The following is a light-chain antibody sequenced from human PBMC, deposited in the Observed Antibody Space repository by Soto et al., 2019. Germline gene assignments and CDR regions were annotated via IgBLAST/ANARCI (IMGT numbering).Light chain of an antibody. CDR2: EVT. CDR1: SSDVGRYNT. Sequence: QSALTQPASVSGSPGQTITISCTGTSSDVGRYNTVSWYQHHPGKAPKLIIYEVTHRPAGISVRFSASKSGNTASLTISGLQAEDEADYYCNSLRVNHLYVFGSGTKLTVL. J-gene: IGLJ1*01. CDR3: NSLRVNHLYV. V-gene: IGLV2-14*01.